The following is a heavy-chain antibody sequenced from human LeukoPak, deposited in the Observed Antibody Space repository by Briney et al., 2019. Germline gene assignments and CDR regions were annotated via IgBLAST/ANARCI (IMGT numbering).Heavy chain of an antibody. V-gene: IGHV3-74*01. Sequence: GGSLRLSCAASGFTFSSYWMHWVRQAPGKGLVWVSRINSDGSSTSYADSVKGRFTISRDNAKNTLYLQMNSLRAEDTAVYYCARALCGGDCYKNPYDFDYWGQGTLVTVSS. J-gene: IGHJ4*02. CDR2: INSDGSST. D-gene: IGHD2-21*01. CDR1: GFTFSSYW. CDR3: ARALCGGDCYKNPYDFDY.